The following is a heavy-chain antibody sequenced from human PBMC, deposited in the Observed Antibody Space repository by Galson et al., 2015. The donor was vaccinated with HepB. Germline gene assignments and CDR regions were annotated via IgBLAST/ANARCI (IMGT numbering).Heavy chain of an antibody. V-gene: IGHV4-4*02. CDR2: KYHSGSA. D-gene: IGHD3-10*01. CDR1: GGSISSANW. CDR3: ARGLWLGESSYGMDV. J-gene: IGHJ6*02. Sequence: ETLSLTCAVSGGSISSANWWTWVRQSPGKGLEWIGEKYHSGSASYNPSLKSRVTISVDKSNNHFSLRLTSVTAADTAVYYCARGLWLGESSYGMDVWGQGTTVTVSS.